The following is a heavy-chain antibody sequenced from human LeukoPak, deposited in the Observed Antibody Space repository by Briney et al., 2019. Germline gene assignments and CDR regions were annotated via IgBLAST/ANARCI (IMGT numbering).Heavy chain of an antibody. J-gene: IGHJ4*02. CDR1: GYTFTNYC. D-gene: IGHD6-13*01. Sequence: ASVKVSCKASGYTFTNYCIHWVRQAPGQGLEWMGIITTSGGSTSYAQNFQGRVTMTRDTSTSTVYMELTSLGSEDTAVYYCARVRTIAAVGPDFDYWGQGTLVTVSS. V-gene: IGHV1-46*01. CDR2: ITTSGGST. CDR3: ARVRTIAAVGPDFDY.